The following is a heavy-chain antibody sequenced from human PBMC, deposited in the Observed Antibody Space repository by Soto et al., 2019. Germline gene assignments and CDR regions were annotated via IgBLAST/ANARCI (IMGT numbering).Heavy chain of an antibody. V-gene: IGHV3-23*01. J-gene: IGHJ4*02. CDR3: ARHPVAGNYFDS. CDR1: GFTFSSYA. Sequence: EVQLLESGGGLVQPGGSLRLSCAASGFTFSSYAMSWVRQAPGKGLEWVSALSGSGGSTYYADSVKGRFTISRDNSKNTLDLQMNSLRAEETGVYYCARHPVAGNYFDSCGQGTLVTVSS. CDR2: LSGSGGST. D-gene: IGHD6-19*01.